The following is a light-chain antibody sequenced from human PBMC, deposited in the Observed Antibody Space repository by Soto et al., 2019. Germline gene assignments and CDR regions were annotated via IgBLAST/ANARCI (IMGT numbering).Light chain of an antibody. CDR2: DAS. J-gene: IGKJ4*01. CDR1: QSVSSY. CDR3: QQRSNWPLT. Sequence: EIVLTQSPATLSLSPGERATLSCRASQSVSSYLAWYQQKPGQAPRLLIYDASNRATGIPARISGSGSGTDFTLTISSREPEDFAVYYCQQRSNWPLTFGGGTKVEIK. V-gene: IGKV3-11*01.